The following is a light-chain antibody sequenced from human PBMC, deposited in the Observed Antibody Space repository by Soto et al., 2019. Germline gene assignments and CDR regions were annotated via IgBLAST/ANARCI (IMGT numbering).Light chain of an antibody. CDR1: QSISSW. CDR3: QQYNSYSPWK. CDR2: KAS. Sequence: DIQMTQSPSTLSASVGDRVTITCRASQSISSWLAWYQQKPGKAPKLLIYKASSLESGVPSRFSGSGSGTEFTLTISSLQPDDFATYYCQQYNSYSPWKFGQGTKVDI. V-gene: IGKV1-5*03. J-gene: IGKJ1*01.